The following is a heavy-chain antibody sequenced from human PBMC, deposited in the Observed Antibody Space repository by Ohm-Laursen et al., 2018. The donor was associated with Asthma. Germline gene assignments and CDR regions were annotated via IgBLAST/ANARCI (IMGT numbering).Heavy chain of an antibody. CDR2: INGDGGIK. V-gene: IGHV3-74*01. CDR3: AYEFGGSGDY. Sequence: SLRLSCAASGFTITNYWMHWVRQAPGKGLVWVSRINGDGGIKSYAASAKGRFTISRDDAKNTVYLQMNSLRVDDTAVYYCAYEFGGSGDYWGQGTLVTVSS. CDR1: GFTITNYW. J-gene: IGHJ4*02. D-gene: IGHD3-10*01.